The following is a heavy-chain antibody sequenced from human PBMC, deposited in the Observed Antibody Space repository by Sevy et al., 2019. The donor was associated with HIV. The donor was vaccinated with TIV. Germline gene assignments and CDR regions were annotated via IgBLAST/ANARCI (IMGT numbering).Heavy chain of an antibody. J-gene: IGHJ4*02. D-gene: IGHD3-22*01. V-gene: IGHV5-51*01. CDR2: IFPDHSDT. CDR1: GYSFTSHW. CDR3: ATSRSGYFYSSGYYIY. Sequence: GKSLKISCQGSGYSFTSHWIGWVRHMPGKGLEWMGIIFPDHSDTRHSPSFQGQVTFSADQSINTAYLQWSSLKASDTPMYYCATSRSGYFYSSGYYIYWGQGTSVRVSS.